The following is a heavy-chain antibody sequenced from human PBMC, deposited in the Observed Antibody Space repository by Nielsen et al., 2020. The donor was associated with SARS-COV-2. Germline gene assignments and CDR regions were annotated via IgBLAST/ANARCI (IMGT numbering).Heavy chain of an antibody. D-gene: IGHD3-10*01. CDR1: GFTFSSYW. CDR3: ARDLYGSGSFEGYYYYYGMDV. V-gene: IGHV3-7*01. CDR2: IKQDGSEK. J-gene: IGHJ6*02. Sequence: GESLKISCAVSGFTFSSYWMSWVRQAQGKGLEWVANIKQDGSEKYYVDSVKGRFTISRDDAKNSLYLQMNSLRAEDTAVYYCARDLYGSGSFEGYYYYYGMDVWGQGTTVTVSS.